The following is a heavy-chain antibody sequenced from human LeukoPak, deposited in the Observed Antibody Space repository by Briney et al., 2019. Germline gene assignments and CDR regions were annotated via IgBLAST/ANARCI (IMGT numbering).Heavy chain of an antibody. CDR1: GFTFSSYA. V-gene: IGHV3-23*01. CDR3: AKDWGLYYYYYYGMDV. J-gene: IGHJ6*02. D-gene: IGHD3-16*01. Sequence: PGGSLRLSCAASGFTFSSYAMSWVRQAPGRGLEWVSAISGSGGSTYYADSVKGRFTISRDNSKNTLYLQMNSLRAEDTAVYYCAKDWGLYYYYYYGMDVWGQGTTVTVSS. CDR2: ISGSGGST.